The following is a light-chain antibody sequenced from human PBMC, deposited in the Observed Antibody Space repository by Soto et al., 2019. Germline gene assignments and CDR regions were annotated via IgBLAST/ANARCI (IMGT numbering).Light chain of an antibody. Sequence: QPVLTQPASVSGSPGQSITISCTGTSSDVGGYNYVSWYQHHPGKAPKLMIYDVTDRPSGISFRFSGSKSGNTASLTISRLQAEDEADYYCSSYTSSNTVLFGAGTKLTVL. J-gene: IGLJ2*01. V-gene: IGLV2-14*03. CDR1: SSDVGGYNY. CDR2: DVT. CDR3: SSYTSSNTVL.